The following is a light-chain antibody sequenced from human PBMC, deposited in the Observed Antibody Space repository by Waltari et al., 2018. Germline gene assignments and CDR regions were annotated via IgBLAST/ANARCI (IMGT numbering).Light chain of an antibody. CDR1: DRDVGAYDF. CDR2: EVS. Sequence: QSALTQPASVSGSPGQSITISCSGTDRDVGAYDFVSWYQQHPGKAPHLIIYEVSNRPSWISNRFSASKSGNTASLTISGLQAEDEADYYCSSYTTSSAPGVFGTGTRVTVL. CDR3: SSYTTSSAPGV. J-gene: IGLJ1*01. V-gene: IGLV2-14*01.